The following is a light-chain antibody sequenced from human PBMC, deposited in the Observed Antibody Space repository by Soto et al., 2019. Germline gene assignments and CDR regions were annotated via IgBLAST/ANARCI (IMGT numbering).Light chain of an antibody. J-gene: IGKJ5*01. CDR1: QSVSSY. CDR2: DAS. CDR3: QQRSNWGRLIT. Sequence: EIVLTQSPATLSLSPGERATLSCRASQSVSSYLAWYQQKPGQAPRLLIYDASNRATGIPARFSGSGSGTDFTLTISSLEPEDFAVYYCQQRSNWGRLITFGQGTRLEIK. V-gene: IGKV3-11*01.